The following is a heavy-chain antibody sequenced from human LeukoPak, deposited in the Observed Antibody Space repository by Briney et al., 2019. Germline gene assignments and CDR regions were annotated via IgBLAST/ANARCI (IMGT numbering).Heavy chain of an antibody. V-gene: IGHV3-30*18. CDR1: GFTFYNYG. CDR3: AKVGSGYYDHLDF. CDR2: ISHDGSNI. Sequence: GGSLRLSCAASGFTFYNYGMHWVRQAPGKGLEWVAVISHDGSNIHYGDSVKGRFTISRDNSKNTQYLQMNSLRVEDTAVYYCAKVGSGYYDHLDFWGQGILVTVSS. D-gene: IGHD3-22*01. J-gene: IGHJ4*02.